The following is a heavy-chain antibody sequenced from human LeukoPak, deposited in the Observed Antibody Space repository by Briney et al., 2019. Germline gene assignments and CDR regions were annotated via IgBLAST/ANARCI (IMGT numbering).Heavy chain of an antibody. J-gene: IGHJ4*02. D-gene: IGHD6-19*01. CDR1: GFTGSSNY. Sequence: GGSLRLSCAASGFTGSSNYMSWFRQGPEKWLECVSVISNDGDTYYAVSVKGRFTITRDTSKNTLSLQMNSLRAEDTAVYYCAGDKTTGGWYEFDYWGQGTLVTVSS. V-gene: IGHV3-53*01. CDR2: ISNDGDT. CDR3: AGDKTTGGWYEFDY.